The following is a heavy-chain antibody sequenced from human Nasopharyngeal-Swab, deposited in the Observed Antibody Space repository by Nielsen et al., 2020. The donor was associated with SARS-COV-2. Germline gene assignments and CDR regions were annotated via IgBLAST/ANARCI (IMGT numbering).Heavy chain of an antibody. V-gene: IGHV1-18*01. Sequence: ASVKVSRKASGYTFTSYDINWVRQATGQGLEWMGWISSYNGDTHYAHSLQGRITMTTDTSTSTAYLELRSLRSDDTAMYYCATAYGSVSSPEYWGQGTLVTVSS. CDR2: ISSYNGDT. D-gene: IGHD3-10*01. J-gene: IGHJ4*02. CDR1: GYTFTSYD. CDR3: ATAYGSVSSPEY.